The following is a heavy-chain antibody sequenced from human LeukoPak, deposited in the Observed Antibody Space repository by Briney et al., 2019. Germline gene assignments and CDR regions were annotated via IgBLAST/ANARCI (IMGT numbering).Heavy chain of an antibody. CDR3: ARARRYCSGGSCYLYYFDY. CDR2: MNPNSGNT. D-gene: IGHD2-15*01. CDR1: GYTFTSYD. V-gene: IGHV1-8*01. J-gene: IGHJ4*02. Sequence: ASVKVSCKASGYTFTSYDINWVRQATGQGLEWMGWMNPNSGNTGYAQKFQGRVTMTRNTSISTAYMELSSLRSEDTAVYYCARARRYCSGGSCYLYYFDYRGQGTLVTVSS.